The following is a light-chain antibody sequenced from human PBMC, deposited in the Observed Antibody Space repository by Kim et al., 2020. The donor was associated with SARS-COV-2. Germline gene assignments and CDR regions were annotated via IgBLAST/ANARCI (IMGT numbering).Light chain of an antibody. CDR3: QAWDTNTGGI. CDR1: TLGTGY. CDR2: QNF. Sequence: SYELTQPPSVSVSPGQTASITCSGDTLGTGYASWYQQRTGQSPVLLIYQNFKRPSGIPERFSGSNSGNTATLTIRGTQSEDEADYYCQAWDTNTGGIFGG. J-gene: IGLJ2*01. V-gene: IGLV3-1*01.